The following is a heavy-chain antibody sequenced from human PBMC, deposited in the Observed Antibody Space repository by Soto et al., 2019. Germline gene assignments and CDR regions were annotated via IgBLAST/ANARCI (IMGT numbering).Heavy chain of an antibody. CDR3: STRAYDTNGYYRFDP. J-gene: IGHJ5*01. V-gene: IGHV4-34*01. D-gene: IGHD3-22*01. CDR1: GGSFSGHS. Sequence: QVQLQQWGAGLLKPSETLSLTCAVYGGSFSGHSWTWIRRSPGKGLEWLGDINHSGRVNYSPSLKSRVTISLDTSKNQFSLTLSAVTAADTAMYYCSTRAYDTNGYYRFDPWGQGTLVTVSS. CDR2: INHSGRV.